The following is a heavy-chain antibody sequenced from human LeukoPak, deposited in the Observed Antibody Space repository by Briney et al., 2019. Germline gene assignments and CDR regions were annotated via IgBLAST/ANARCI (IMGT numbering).Heavy chain of an antibody. CDR1: GFTFSSYS. V-gene: IGHV3-21*01. J-gene: IGHJ3*02. CDR3: ATSYYYDSSGYNTI. CDR2: ISSSSGYI. D-gene: IGHD3-22*01. Sequence: PGGSLRLSCAASGFTFSSYSMNWVRQAPGKGLEWVSSISSSSGYIYYADSVKGRFTISRDNAKNSLYLQMNSLRAEDTAVYYCATSYYYDSSGYNTIWGQGTMVTVSS.